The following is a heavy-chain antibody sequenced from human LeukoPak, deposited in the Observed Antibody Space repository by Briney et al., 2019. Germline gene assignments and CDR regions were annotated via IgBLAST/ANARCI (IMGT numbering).Heavy chain of an antibody. CDR1: GGSISSYY. J-gene: IGHJ5*02. D-gene: IGHD6-19*01. V-gene: IGHV4-59*01. CDR3: ASTIAVAGNSRWFDP. Sequence: SETLSLTCTVSGGSISSYYWSWIRQPPGKGLEWIGYIYYSGSTNYNPSLKSRVTISVDTSKNQFSLKLSSVTAADTAVYYCASTIAVAGNSRWFDPWGQGTMVTVSS. CDR2: IYYSGST.